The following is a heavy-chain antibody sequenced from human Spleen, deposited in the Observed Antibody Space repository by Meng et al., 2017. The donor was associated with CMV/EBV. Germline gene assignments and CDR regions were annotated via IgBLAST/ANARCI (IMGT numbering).Heavy chain of an antibody. J-gene: IGHJ6*02. CDR1: GFTFSSYS. CDR3: ARDPSLYCSSTSCYFYYGMDV. D-gene: IGHD2-2*01. V-gene: IGHV3-21*01. Sequence: GGSLRLSCAASGFTFSSYSMNWVRQAPGKGLEWVSSISSSSSYIYYADSVKGRFTISRDNAKNSLYLQMNSLRAEDTAVYYCARDPSLYCSSTSCYFYYGMDVWGQGTTVTVSS. CDR2: ISSSSSYI.